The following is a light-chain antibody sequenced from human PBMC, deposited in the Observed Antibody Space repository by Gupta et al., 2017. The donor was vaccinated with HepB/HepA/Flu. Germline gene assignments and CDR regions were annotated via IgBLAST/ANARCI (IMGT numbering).Light chain of an antibody. CDR2: KDS. CDR3: QAWDSSTYV. J-gene: IGLJ1*01. V-gene: IGLV3-1*01. CDR1: KLGDKY. Sequence: SYELTQPPSVSVSPGQTASITCSGDKLGDKYACWYQQKPGQSPVLVIYKDSKRPSGIPERFSGSTSGNTATLTISGTQARDEADYYCQAWDSSTYVFGTGTKVTVL.